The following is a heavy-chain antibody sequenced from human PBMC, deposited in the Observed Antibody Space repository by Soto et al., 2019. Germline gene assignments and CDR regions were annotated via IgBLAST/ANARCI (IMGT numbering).Heavy chain of an antibody. CDR1: GGSISSYY. Sequence: QVQLQESGPGLVKPSETMSLSCTVSGGSISSYYWSWFRQSPGKRMEWIGYVHHSWGSSYNPSLQSRVAISLHTSKSQSPLKVTSVTATDTAVYYCARQGFGPLHGLVDVWGQGTTVTVSS. CDR2: VHHSWGS. J-gene: IGHJ6*02. D-gene: IGHD3-10*01. V-gene: IGHV4-59*08. CDR3: ARQGFGPLHGLVDV.